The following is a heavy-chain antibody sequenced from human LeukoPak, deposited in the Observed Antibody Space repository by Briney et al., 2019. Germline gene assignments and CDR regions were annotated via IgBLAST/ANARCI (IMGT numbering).Heavy chain of an antibody. D-gene: IGHD6-6*01. CDR2: ISSSSYI. CDR1: GFTFSSYS. V-gene: IGHV3-21*01. CDR3: ARDLPARPRVFDP. J-gene: IGHJ5*02. Sequence: GGSLRLSCAASGFTFSSYSMNWVRQAPGKGLEWVSSISSSSYIYYADSVKGRFTISRDNAKNSLYLQMNSLRAEDTAVYYCARDLPARPRVFDPWGQGTLVTVSS.